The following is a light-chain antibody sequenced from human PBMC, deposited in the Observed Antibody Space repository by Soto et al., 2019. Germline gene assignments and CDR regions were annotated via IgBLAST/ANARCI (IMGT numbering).Light chain of an antibody. J-gene: IGKJ5*01. CDR1: QGVSSY. V-gene: IGKV3-20*01. CDR2: GVS. CDR3: QQYGSSHT. Sequence: EIVLTQSPATLSGSPGERATRSCGAGQGVSSYLAWYPQKPGQGPRPLIFGVSNRATGTPGRFSGSWSGTDFTLTISRLEPEDFAVYYRQQYGSSHTFGQGTRLEIK.